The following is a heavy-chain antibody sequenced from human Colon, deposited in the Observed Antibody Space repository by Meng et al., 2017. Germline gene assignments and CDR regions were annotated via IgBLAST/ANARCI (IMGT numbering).Heavy chain of an antibody. J-gene: IGHJ4*02. CDR1: GGSVSSGSYY. V-gene: IGHV4-61*01. Sequence: SDILSFTCTAPGGSVSSGSYYWSWIRQPPGKELEWFGYIFYSGSTNYNPSLKSRVTISVDTTKNHLSLKLSSVTAADTAVYYCARHIRYNGYGCYFDYWGQGTLVTVSS. CDR3: ARHIRYNGYGCYFDY. D-gene: IGHD5-12*01. CDR2: IFYSGST.